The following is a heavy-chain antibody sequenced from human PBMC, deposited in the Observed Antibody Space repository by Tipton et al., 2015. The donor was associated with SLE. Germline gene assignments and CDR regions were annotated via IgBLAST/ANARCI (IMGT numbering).Heavy chain of an antibody. V-gene: IGHV3-23*01. J-gene: IGHJ4*02. CDR1: GFTFSSYA. CDR3: ARDLILQQLDY. Sequence: GSLRLSCAASGFTFSSYAMSWVRQAPGKGLEWVSAISGSGGSTYYADSVKGRFTISRDNSKNTLYLQMNSLRADDTAVYYCARDLILQQLDYWGQGTLVTFSS. D-gene: IGHD6-13*01. CDR2: ISGSGGST.